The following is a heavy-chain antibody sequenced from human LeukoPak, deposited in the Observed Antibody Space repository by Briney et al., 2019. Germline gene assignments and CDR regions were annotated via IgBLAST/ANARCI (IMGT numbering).Heavy chain of an antibody. V-gene: IGHV4-39*01. CDR1: GGSISSSSYY. J-gene: IGHJ4*02. Sequence: SETLSLTCTVSGGSISSSSYYWGWIRHPPGKGLEWIGSIYYSGSTYYTPSLKSRVTISIDTSKNQFSLRLTSVTAADTAVYFCATLVSTRYYFDYWGQGTLVTVSS. CDR3: ATLVSTRYYFDY. CDR2: IYYSGST. D-gene: IGHD5/OR15-5a*01.